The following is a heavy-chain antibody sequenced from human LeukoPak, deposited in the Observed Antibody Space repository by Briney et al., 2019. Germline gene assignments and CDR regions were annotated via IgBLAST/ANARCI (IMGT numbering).Heavy chain of an antibody. CDR2: IYTSGST. CDR3: ARGTSYDSSGYYDPFDY. J-gene: IGHJ4*02. CDR1: GGSISSYY. Sequence: SETLSLTCTVSGGSISSYYWSWIRQPAGKGLGWIGRIYTSGSTNYNPSLKSRVTMSVDTSKNQFSLKLSSVTAADTAVYYCARGTSYDSSGYYDPFDYWGQGTLVTVSS. D-gene: IGHD3-22*01. V-gene: IGHV4-4*07.